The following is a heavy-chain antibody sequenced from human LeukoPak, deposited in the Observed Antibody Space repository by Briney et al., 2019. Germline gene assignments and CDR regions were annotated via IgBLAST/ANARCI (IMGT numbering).Heavy chain of an antibody. Sequence: PSQTLSLTCTVSGGSISSYYWSWIRQPPGKGLEWIGYIYYSGSTNYNPSLKSRVTISVDTSKNQFSLKLSSVTAADTAVYYCAKSSPKYDSSGYGAFDIWGQRTMVTVSS. D-gene: IGHD3-22*01. V-gene: IGHV4-59*01. CDR2: IYYSGST. CDR1: GGSISSYY. J-gene: IGHJ3*02. CDR3: AKSSPKYDSSGYGAFDI.